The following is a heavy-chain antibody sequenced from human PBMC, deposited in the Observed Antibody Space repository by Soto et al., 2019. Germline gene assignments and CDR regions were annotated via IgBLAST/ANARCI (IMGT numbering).Heavy chain of an antibody. CDR2: ISNDGSNK. CDR1: GFTFSNYG. D-gene: IGHD1-26*01. V-gene: IGHV3-30*18. Sequence: QVQLVESGGGVVQPGMSLSLSCAASGFTFSNYGMHWLRQAPGKGLEWVTLISNDGSNKFYADSVKGRFTISRDNSKNTLYLQMTSLKTEDTAVYYCAKDGADTGTYNFDYRGQGTLVTVSS. J-gene: IGHJ4*02. CDR3: AKDGADTGTYNFDY.